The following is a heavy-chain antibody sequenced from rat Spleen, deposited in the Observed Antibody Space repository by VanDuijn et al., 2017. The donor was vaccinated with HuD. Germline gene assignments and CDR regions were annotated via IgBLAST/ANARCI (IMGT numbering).Heavy chain of an antibody. D-gene: IGHD1-6*01. CDR2: ISPSGGST. J-gene: IGHJ1*01. Sequence: EVQLVESGGGLVQPGRSLKLSCAASGFTFSNYGMHWIRQAPTKGLEWVASISPSGGSTYYRDSVKGRFTISRDNAKSTLYLQMDSLRSEDTATYYCATGMYTTDLNWYFDFWGPGTMVTVSS. V-gene: IGHV5-19*01. CDR3: ATGMYTTDLNWYFDF. CDR1: GFTFSNYG.